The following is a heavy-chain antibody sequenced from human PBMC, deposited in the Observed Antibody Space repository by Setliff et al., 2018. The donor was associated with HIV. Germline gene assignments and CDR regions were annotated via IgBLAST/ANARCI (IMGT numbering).Heavy chain of an antibody. D-gene: IGHD6-13*01. Sequence: GASVKVSCKASGYTFISYGISWVRQAPGQGLEWMGWINAYNGNTTFAQKLQGRVTMTSDTSTSTAYLELRSLSSDDTAVYYCARQRRAAAGPDYWGQGTLVTVS. V-gene: IGHV1-18*01. CDR1: GYTFISYG. CDR2: INAYNGNT. CDR3: ARQRRAAAGPDY. J-gene: IGHJ4*02.